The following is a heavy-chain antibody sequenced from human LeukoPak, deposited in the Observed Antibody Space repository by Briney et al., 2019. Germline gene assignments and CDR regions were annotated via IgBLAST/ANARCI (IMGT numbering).Heavy chain of an antibody. CDR3: ARNQDIVVVVAAATVVEFDY. V-gene: IGHV3-21*01. CDR2: ISSSSSYI. J-gene: IGHJ4*02. CDR1: GFTFSSYS. Sequence: PGGSLRLSCAASGFTFSSYSMNWVRQAPGKGLEWVSSISSSSSYIYYADSVKGRFTISRDNAKNSLYLQMNRLRAEDTAVYYCARNQDIVVVVAAATVVEFDYWGQGTLVTVSS. D-gene: IGHD2-15*01.